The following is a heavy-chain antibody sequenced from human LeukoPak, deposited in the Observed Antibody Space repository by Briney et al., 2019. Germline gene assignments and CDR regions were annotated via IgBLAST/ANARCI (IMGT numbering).Heavy chain of an antibody. CDR3: ARSGSPGGYFDY. D-gene: IGHD1-26*01. CDR2: INPSGGST. CDR1: EYTFTGYY. J-gene: IGHJ4*02. V-gene: IGHV1-46*01. Sequence: ASVKVSCKASEYTFTGYYLHWVRQAPGQGLEWMGIINPSGGSTSYAQKFQGRVTMTRDTSTSTVYMELSSLRSEDTAVYYCARSGSPGGYFDYWGQGTLATVSS.